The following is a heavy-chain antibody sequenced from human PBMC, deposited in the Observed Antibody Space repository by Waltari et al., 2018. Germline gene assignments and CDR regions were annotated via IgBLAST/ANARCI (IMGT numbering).Heavy chain of an antibody. CDR3: ARSLFSSTAVNWFDP. D-gene: IGHD2-2*01. J-gene: IGHJ5*02. CDR1: GGSISDNDFY. V-gene: IGHV4-39*01. CDR2: INYSGRT. Sequence: QVQLQESGPGLVKPSETLSLTCTVSGGSISDNDFYWGWIRQPPGKGLEWIVNINYSGRTYQNPALRSRITISLDTSKNQFSRKLGSVTAADTAIYYCARSLFSSTAVNWFDPWGQGTLVTVSS.